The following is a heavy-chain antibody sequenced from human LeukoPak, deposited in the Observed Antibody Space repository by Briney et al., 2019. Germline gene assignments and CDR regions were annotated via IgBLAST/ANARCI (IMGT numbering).Heavy chain of an antibody. J-gene: IGHJ4*02. CDR3: ARSGSGSYYPNYFDY. V-gene: IGHV4-59*08. D-gene: IGHD3-10*01. CDR2: IYYSGST. CDR1: GGSISSYY. Sequence: PSETLSLTCTVSGGSISSYYWSWIRQPPGKGLGRVGYIYYSGSTNYNPSLKSRVTISVDTSKNQFSLKLFSVTAADTAVYYCARSGSGSYYPNYFDYWGQGTLVTVSS.